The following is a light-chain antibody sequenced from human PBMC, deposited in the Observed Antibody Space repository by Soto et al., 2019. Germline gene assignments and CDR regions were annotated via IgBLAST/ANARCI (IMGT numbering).Light chain of an antibody. V-gene: IGKV3-15*01. CDR1: QSVSSN. CDR3: QQYNNWPSHIT. J-gene: IGKJ3*01. CDR2: GAS. Sequence: IVMTQSPATLSVSPGERATLSCRASQSVSSNLAWYQQKPGQAPRLLLYGASTRATGIPARFSGSGSGTEFTLTISSLQSEDFAVYYCQQYNNWPSHITFGPGTKVDGK.